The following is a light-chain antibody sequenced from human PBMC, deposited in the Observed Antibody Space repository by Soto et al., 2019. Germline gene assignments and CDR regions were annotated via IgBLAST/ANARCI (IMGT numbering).Light chain of an antibody. CDR2: EVS. V-gene: IGLV2-14*01. CDR3: TSYTRSSTWV. Sequence: QSALTQPASVSGSPGQSITISCTGTSSDVGGYNYVSWYQQHPGNPPKLMIYEVSNRPPGVSNRFSGSKSGNTASLTISGRQGENGGDYSLTSYTRSSTWVFAEGTKLPVL. J-gene: IGLJ3*02. CDR1: SSDVGGYNY.